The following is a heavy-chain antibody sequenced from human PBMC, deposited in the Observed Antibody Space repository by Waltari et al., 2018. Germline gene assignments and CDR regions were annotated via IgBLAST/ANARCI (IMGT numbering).Heavy chain of an antibody. J-gene: IGHJ3*02. CDR3: AKAEFLEWLLNFDAFDI. V-gene: IGHV3-23*01. Sequence: EVQLLESGGGLVQPGGSLRLSCAASGFTFSSYAMSWVRQAPGKGLEWVSAISSSGGSTYYADSVKGRFTISRDNSKHTLYLQMNSLRAEDTAVYYCAKAEFLEWLLNFDAFDIWGQGTMVTVSS. CDR1: GFTFSSYA. D-gene: IGHD3-3*01. CDR2: ISSSGGST.